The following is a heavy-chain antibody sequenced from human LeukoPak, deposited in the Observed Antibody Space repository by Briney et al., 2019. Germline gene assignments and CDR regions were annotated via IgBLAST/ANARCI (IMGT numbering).Heavy chain of an antibody. Sequence: GGSLRLSCAASGFTVSSNYMSWVRQAPGKGLEWVSLIYSGGSTYYADSVKGRFTISRDNSKNTLYLQMNSLRAEDTAVYYCARDRDSSGYSNDAFDIWGQGTMVTVSS. V-gene: IGHV3-53*01. D-gene: IGHD3-22*01. CDR2: IYSGGST. J-gene: IGHJ3*02. CDR1: GFTVSSNY. CDR3: ARDRDSSGYSNDAFDI.